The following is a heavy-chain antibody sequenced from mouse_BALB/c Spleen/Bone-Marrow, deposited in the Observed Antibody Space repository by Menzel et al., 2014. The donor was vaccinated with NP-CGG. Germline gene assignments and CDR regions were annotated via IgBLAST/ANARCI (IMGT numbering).Heavy chain of an antibody. Sequence: QVQLQRSGAELVRPGTSVKVSCKASGYAFTNYLIEWVKQRPGQGLEWIGVINPGSGGTNYNEKFKGKATLTADKSSSTAYMQLSSLTSGDSAVYFCARDGDYDEGYAMDYWGQGTSVTVSS. CDR3: ARDGDYDEGYAMDY. CDR2: INPGSGGT. D-gene: IGHD2-4*01. CDR1: GYAFTNYL. V-gene: IGHV1-54*01. J-gene: IGHJ4*01.